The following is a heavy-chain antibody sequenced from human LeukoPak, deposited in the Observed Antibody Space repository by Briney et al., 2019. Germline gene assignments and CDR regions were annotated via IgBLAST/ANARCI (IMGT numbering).Heavy chain of an antibody. J-gene: IGHJ4*02. V-gene: IGHV1-69*06. CDR2: IIPIFGTA. D-gene: IGHD3-9*01. CDR1: RGTFSSYA. Sequence: ASVKVSCKASRGTFSSYAISWVRQAPGQGLEWMGGIIPIFGTANYAQKFQGRVTITADKSTSTAYMELSSLRSEDTAVYYCARGGGFDYDILTGYYQFDYWGQGTLVTVSS. CDR3: ARGGGFDYDILTGYYQFDY.